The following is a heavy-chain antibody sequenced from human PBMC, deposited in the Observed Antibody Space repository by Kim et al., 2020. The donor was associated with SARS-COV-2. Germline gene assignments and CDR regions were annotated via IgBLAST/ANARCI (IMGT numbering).Heavy chain of an antibody. J-gene: IGHJ4*02. CDR3: AKDSDFWSGYFWAY. CDR1: GFTFSSYA. CDR2: ISGSGGST. V-gene: IGHV3-23*01. Sequence: GGSLRLSCAASGFTFSSYAMSWVRQAPGKGLEWVSAISGSGGSTYYADSVKGRFTISRDNSKNTLYLQMNSLRAEDTALYYCAKDSDFWSGYFWAYWGQGTLVTVSS. D-gene: IGHD3-3*01.